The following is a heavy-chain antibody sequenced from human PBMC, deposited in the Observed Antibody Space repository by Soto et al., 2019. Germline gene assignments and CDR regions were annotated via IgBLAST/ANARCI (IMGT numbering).Heavy chain of an antibody. CDR1: GGSISNGY. Sequence: QVQLQQWGAGLLKPSETLSLTCAVYGGSISNGYWNWFRQPPGKGLEWIGEINHNTNTIYNPSLSGRVTISVDPSKNPLSLKLPSVPASDTAVYYCARGVRLFRRSLDPWGQGTLVTVSS. CDR2: INHNTNT. CDR3: ARGVRLFRRSLDP. D-gene: IGHD2-15*01. J-gene: IGHJ5*02. V-gene: IGHV4-34*01.